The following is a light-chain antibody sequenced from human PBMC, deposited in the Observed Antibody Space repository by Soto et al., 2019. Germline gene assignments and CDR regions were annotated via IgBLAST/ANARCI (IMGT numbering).Light chain of an antibody. CDR1: QTISSW. J-gene: IGKJ1*01. CDR2: KAS. CDR3: KHYNSYSEA. V-gene: IGKV1-5*03. Sequence: DIQMTQSPSTLSGSVGDRVTITCRASQTISSWLAWYQQKPGKAPKLLIYKASTLKSGVPSRFSGCVSGTEFPLTIRSLQPDDFATYYCKHYNSYSEACGQGTKGDTK.